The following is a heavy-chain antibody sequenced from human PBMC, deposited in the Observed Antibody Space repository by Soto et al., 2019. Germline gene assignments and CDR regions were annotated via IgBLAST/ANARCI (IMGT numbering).Heavy chain of an antibody. Sequence: SETLSLTCTVSGGSISSGGYYWSWIRQHPGKGLEWIGYINYSGSTYYNPSLKSRVTISVDTSKNQFSLKLSSVTAADTAVYYCARSSSLWYYFDYWGQGTLVTVSS. CDR1: GGSISSGGYY. CDR2: INYSGST. V-gene: IGHV4-31*03. D-gene: IGHD1-26*01. J-gene: IGHJ4*02. CDR3: ARSSSLWYYFDY.